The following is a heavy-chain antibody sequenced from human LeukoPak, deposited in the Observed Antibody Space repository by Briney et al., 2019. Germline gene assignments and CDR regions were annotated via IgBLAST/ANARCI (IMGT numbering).Heavy chain of an antibody. J-gene: IGHJ6*02. CDR2: ISSSSSYI. CDR1: GFTFSSYP. D-gene: IGHD2-2*02. Sequence: GGSLRLSCAASGFTFSSYPMNWVRQAPGKGLEWVSSISSSSSYIYYADSVKGRFTISRDNAKNSLYLQMNSLRAEDTAVYYCARERHDCSSTSCYTYYYAMDVWGQGTTVTVSS. V-gene: IGHV3-21*01. CDR3: ARERHDCSSTSCYTYYYAMDV.